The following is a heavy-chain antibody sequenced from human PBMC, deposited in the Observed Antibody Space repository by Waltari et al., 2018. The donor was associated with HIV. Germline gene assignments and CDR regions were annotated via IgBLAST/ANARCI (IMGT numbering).Heavy chain of an antibody. V-gene: IGHV3-7*01. J-gene: IGHJ2*01. D-gene: IGHD2-2*01. CDR1: GFTFSSYW. CDR3: ARVRVRSSSSYYWYFDL. CDR2: IKQDGSEK. Sequence: EVQLVESGGGLVQPGGSLRLSCAASGFTFSSYWMSWVRQAPGKGLGWVANIKQDGSEKYYVDSVKGRFTISRDNAQNSLYLQMNSLRAEDTAVYYCARVRVRSSSSYYWYFDLWGRGTLVTV.